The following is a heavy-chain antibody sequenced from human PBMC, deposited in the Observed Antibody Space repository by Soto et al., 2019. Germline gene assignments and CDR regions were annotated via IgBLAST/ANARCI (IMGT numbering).Heavy chain of an antibody. J-gene: IGHJ6*02. D-gene: IGHD5-18*01. Sequence: PGGSLRLSCAASGFTFSSYAMHWVRQAPGKGLEWVAVISYDGSNKYYADSVKGRFTISRDNSKNTLYLQMNSLRAEDTAVYYCARDTSRLVGYGFGMDVWGQGTTVTVSS. CDR1: GFTFSSYA. CDR3: ARDTSRLVGYGFGMDV. CDR2: ISYDGSNK. V-gene: IGHV3-30-3*01.